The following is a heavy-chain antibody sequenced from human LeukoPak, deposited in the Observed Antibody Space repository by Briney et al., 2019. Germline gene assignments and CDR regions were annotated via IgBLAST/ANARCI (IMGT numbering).Heavy chain of an antibody. D-gene: IGHD3/OR15-3a*01. Sequence: SVKVSCKASGGTFISYAISWVRQAPGQGLEWMGGIIPIFGTANYAQKFQGRVTITADESTSTAYMQLSSLRSEDTAVYYCARSGFWTDHPAFDIWGQGTMVTVSS. CDR2: IIPIFGTA. J-gene: IGHJ3*02. CDR1: GGTFISYA. CDR3: ARSGFWTDHPAFDI. V-gene: IGHV1-69*01.